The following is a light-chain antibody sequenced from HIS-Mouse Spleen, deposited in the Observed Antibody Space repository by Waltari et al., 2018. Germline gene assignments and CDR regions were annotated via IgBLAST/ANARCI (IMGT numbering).Light chain of an antibody. CDR1: SRDVGSYNL. Sequence: QSALTQPASVSGSPGQSITISCTGTSRDVGSYNLVPWYQQHPGKAPKLKIYDGSKRPSGVSNRFSGSKSGNTASLTISGLQAEDEADYYCCSYAGSSTLVFGGGTKLTVL. V-gene: IGLV2-23*01. CDR3: CSYAGSSTLV. J-gene: IGLJ3*02. CDR2: DGS.